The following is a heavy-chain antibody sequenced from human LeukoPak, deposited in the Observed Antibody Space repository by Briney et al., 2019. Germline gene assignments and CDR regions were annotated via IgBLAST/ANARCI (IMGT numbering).Heavy chain of an antibody. D-gene: IGHD2-21*02. CDR3: ARDQTIVVVTAIDYYYYYGMDV. Sequence: SETLSLTCAVYGWSFSGYYWSWIRQPPGKGLEWIGEINHSESTNYNPSLKSRVTISVDTSKNQFSLKLSSVTAADTAVYYCARDQTIVVVTAIDYYYYYGMDVWGQGTTVTVSS. CDR1: GWSFSGYY. J-gene: IGHJ6*02. CDR2: INHSEST. V-gene: IGHV4-34*01.